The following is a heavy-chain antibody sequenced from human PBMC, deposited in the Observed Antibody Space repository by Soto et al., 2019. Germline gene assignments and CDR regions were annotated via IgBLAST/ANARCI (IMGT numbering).Heavy chain of an antibody. V-gene: IGHV4-31*03. CDR3: ARTTGGMERAVIPSFFDY. J-gene: IGHJ4*02. Sequence: PSETLSLTCTVSGGSISSGGYYWSWIRQHPGKGLEWIGYIYYSGSTYYNPSLKSRVTISVDTSKNQFSLKLSSVTAADTAVYYCARTTGGMERAVIPSFFDYWGQGTLVTVSS. D-gene: IGHD4-17*01. CDR1: GGSISSGGYY. CDR2: IYYSGST.